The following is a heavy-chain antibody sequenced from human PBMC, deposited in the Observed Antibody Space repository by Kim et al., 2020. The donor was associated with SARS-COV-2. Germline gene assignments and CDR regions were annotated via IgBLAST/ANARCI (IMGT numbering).Heavy chain of an antibody. J-gene: IGHJ4*02. V-gene: IGHV3-48*03. Sequence: ASVKGRFTTPRDNAKNSLYLQMNSLRAEDTAVYYCARRYCSSTSCTFDYWGQGTLVTVSS. CDR3: ARRYCSSTSCTFDY. D-gene: IGHD2-2*01.